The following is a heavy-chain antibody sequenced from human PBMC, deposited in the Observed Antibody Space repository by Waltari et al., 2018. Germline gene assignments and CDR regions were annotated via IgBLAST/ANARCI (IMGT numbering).Heavy chain of an antibody. Sequence: QVQLQQWGAGLLKPSETLSLTCAAYGGSFSGYYWSGHRQPPGKGREWIGEINHSGSTNYNPSLKSRVTISVDTSKNQFSLKLSSVTAADTAVYYCARSLGYCSGGSCSKRSHRGNRVDYWGQGTLVTVSS. CDR2: INHSGST. CDR1: GGSFSGYY. J-gene: IGHJ4*02. V-gene: IGHV4-34*01. CDR3: ARSLGYCSGGSCSKRSHRGNRVDY. D-gene: IGHD2-15*01.